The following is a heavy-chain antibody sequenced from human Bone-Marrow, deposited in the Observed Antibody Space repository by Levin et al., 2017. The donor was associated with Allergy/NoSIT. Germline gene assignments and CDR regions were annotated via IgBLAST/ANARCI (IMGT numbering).Heavy chain of an antibody. Sequence: NPSETLSLTCAVYGGSLSDYHWTWIRQASGKGLEWLADINYRGGRNYNPSLKSRVTTSIDTSKNQVSLKLTSVTAADTAVYYCARPPYSVGFDIWGQGTVVTVSS. V-gene: IGHV4-34*01. J-gene: IGHJ3*02. CDR1: GGSLSDYH. D-gene: IGHD5/OR15-5a*01. CDR3: ARPPYSVGFDI. CDR2: INYRGGR.